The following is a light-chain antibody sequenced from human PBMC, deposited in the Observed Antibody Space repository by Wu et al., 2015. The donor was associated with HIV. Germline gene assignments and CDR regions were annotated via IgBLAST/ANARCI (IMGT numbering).Light chain of an antibody. J-gene: IGKJ5*01. V-gene: IGKV3-20*01. CDR1: QSVSSNY. CDR3: QQYGTLPIT. CDR2: DAS. Sequence: EIVLTQSPGTLSLSPGERATLSCRASQSVSSNYLAWYQQKPGQAPRLLIYDASSRATGIPDRFSGSGSGTDFTLTISRLEPEDFAVYHCQQYGTLPITFGQGTRL.